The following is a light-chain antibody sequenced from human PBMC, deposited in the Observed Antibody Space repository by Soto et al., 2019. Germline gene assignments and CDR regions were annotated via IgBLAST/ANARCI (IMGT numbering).Light chain of an antibody. J-gene: IGLJ3*02. CDR3: AAWDDILHGRDWV. Sequence: QSVLTQPPSASGTPGQRVTISCSGSSSNIGSNTVNWYQQLPGTAPKLLIYSNNQRPSGVPDRFSGSKSGTSASLAISGLQSEDEADYYCAAWDDILHGRDWVFGGGTKLTVL. V-gene: IGLV1-44*01. CDR1: SSNIGSNT. CDR2: SNN.